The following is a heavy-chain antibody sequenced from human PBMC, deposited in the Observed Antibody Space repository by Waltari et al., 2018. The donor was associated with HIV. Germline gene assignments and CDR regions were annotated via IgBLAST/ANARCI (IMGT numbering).Heavy chain of an antibody. CDR3: ARGRPHQKSDDAFDI. V-gene: IGHV1-2*06. Sequence: QEQLVQSGAEVKKPGASVKVSCKASGYTFTGYYMHWVRQAPGQGLEWSGRINPNSGGTNYAQKFQGRVTMTRDTSISTAYMELSRLRSDDTAVYYCARGRPHQKSDDAFDIWGQGTMVTVSS. J-gene: IGHJ3*02. CDR1: GYTFTGYY. CDR2: INPNSGGT.